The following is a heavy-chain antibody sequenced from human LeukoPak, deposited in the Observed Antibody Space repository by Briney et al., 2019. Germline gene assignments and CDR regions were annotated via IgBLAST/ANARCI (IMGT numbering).Heavy chain of an antibody. J-gene: IGHJ4*02. CDR2: VGHEDGTT. Sequence: ASVKVSCKVSGFTLSKISIDWVRQAPGKGLEWMGRVGHEDGTTVHAQKFQGRFNMTVDTATDTAYMEMSSLTSEDTAIYYCAPAAIVFDYWGQGTLVTVSS. CDR1: GFTLSKIS. CDR3: APAAIVFDY. D-gene: IGHD3-22*01. V-gene: IGHV1-24*01.